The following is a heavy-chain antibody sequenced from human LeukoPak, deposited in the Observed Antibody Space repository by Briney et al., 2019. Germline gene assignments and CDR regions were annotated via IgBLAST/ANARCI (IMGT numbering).Heavy chain of an antibody. J-gene: IGHJ5*02. CDR1: GFTFSSYS. D-gene: IGHD5-12*01. CDR3: ARAGSYSFIWFDP. Sequence: GGSPRLSCAASGFTFSSYSMNWVRQAPGKGLEWVSSISSSSSYIYYADSVKGRFTISRDNAKNSLYLQMNSLRAEDTAVYYCARAGSYSFIWFDPWGQGTLVTVSS. V-gene: IGHV3-21*01. CDR2: ISSSSSYI.